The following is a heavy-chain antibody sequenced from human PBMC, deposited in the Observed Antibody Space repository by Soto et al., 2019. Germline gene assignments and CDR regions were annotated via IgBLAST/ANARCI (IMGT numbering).Heavy chain of an antibody. D-gene: IGHD2-15*01. J-gene: IGHJ4*02. CDR3: ARGAAGRYYSDY. CDR1: GFTFSSYW. CDR2: INGDGRTT. V-gene: IGHV3-74*01. Sequence: EVQLVESGGGLVQPGGSLRLSCAASGFTFSSYWIHWVRQAPGKGLVWVSRINGDGRTTNYADSVRGQFAISRDNAKNTVYLQMNSLRAEDTAVYYCARGAAGRYYSDYWGQGPLVTVSS.